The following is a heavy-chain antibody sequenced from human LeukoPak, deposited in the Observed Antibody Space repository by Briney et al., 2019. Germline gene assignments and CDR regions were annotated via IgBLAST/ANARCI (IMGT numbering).Heavy chain of an antibody. CDR3: ASSYSSSSGLGFDY. J-gene: IGHJ4*02. V-gene: IGHV4-4*07. CDR2: IYTSGST. Sequence: PSETLPLTCTVSGGSISSYYWSWIRQPAGKGLEWIGRIYTSGSTNYNPSLKSRVTMSVDTSKNQFSLKLSSVTAADTAVYYCASSYSSSSGLGFDYWGQGTLVTVSS. CDR1: GGSISSYY. D-gene: IGHD6-6*01.